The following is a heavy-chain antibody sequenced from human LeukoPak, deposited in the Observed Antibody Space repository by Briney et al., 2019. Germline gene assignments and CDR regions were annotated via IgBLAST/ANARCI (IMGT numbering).Heavy chain of an antibody. J-gene: IGHJ5*02. CDR3: ARGEYSSSWDWFDP. Sequence: MPSETLSLTCAVYGGSFSGYYWSWIRQPPGKGLEWIGEINHSGSTNYNPSLKSRVTISVDTSKNQFSLKLSSVTAADTAVYYCARGEYSSSWDWFDPWGQGTLVTVSS. V-gene: IGHV4-34*01. D-gene: IGHD6-13*01. CDR2: INHSGST. CDR1: GGSFSGYY.